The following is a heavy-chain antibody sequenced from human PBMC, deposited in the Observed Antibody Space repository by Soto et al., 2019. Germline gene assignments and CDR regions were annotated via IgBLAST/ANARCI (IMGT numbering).Heavy chain of an antibody. D-gene: IGHD3-22*01. Sequence: PGGSLRLSCAAAGFTFSSYAMSWVRQAPGKGLEWVSAISGSGGSTYYADSVKGRFTISRDNSKNTLYLQMNSLRAEDTAVYYCAKRHNRVVVITGAYYFDYWGQGTLVTVSS. J-gene: IGHJ4*02. CDR2: ISGSGGST. V-gene: IGHV3-23*01. CDR1: GFTFSSYA. CDR3: AKRHNRVVVITGAYYFDY.